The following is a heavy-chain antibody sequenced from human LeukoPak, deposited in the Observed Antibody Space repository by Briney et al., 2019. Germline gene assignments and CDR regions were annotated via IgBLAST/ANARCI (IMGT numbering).Heavy chain of an antibody. Sequence: SETLSLTCAVYGGSFSGYYWSWIRQPPGKGLEWIGETNHSGSTNYNPSLKSRVTISVDTSKNQFSLKLSSVTAADTAVYYCARGLHYYDSSGYPRWGQGTLVTVSS. CDR3: ARGLHYYDSSGYPR. D-gene: IGHD3-22*01. J-gene: IGHJ4*02. CDR1: GGSFSGYY. V-gene: IGHV4-34*01. CDR2: TNHSGST.